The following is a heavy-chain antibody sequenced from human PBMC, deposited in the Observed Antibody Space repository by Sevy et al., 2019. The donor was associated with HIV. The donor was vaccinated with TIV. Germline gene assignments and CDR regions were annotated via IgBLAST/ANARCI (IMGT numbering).Heavy chain of an antibody. J-gene: IGHJ6*02. CDR3: ARDRGQQLVQGYYYYYGMDV. D-gene: IGHD6-13*01. CDR1: GDSVSSNSAA. Sequence: SQTLSLTCAISGDSVSSNSAAWNWIRQSPSRGLEWLGRTYYRSKWYNYYAVSVKSRITINPDTSKNQFSLQLNSVTPEDTAVYYCARDRGQQLVQGYYYYYGMDVWGQGTTVTVSS. V-gene: IGHV6-1*01. CDR2: TYYRSKWYN.